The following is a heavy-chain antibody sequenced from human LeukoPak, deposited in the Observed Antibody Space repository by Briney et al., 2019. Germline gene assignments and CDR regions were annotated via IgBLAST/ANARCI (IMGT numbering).Heavy chain of an antibody. CDR1: GGSISSYY. CDR3: ARSVGYCSSASCYVNWFDP. CDR2: IYASGGT. D-gene: IGHD2-2*01. V-gene: IGHV4-4*07. Sequence: PSETLSLTCTVSGGSISSYYWSWIRQPAGKGLEWIGRIYASGGTNYNPSLKSRLTISVDKSKYQFSLRLSSVTAADTAVYYCARSVGYCSSASCYVNWFDPWGQGTLVTVSS. J-gene: IGHJ5*02.